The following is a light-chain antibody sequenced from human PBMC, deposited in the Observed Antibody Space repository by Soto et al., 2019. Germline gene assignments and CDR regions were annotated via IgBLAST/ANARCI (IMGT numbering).Light chain of an antibody. V-gene: IGKV3-15*01. Sequence: EIVMTQSPATLSVSPGERATLSCRASQSVNSNLAWYQQKRSQAPRLLIYEASSRATGIPARFSASGSGTEFTLTISSLQSEDFAVYYCEQYNNWPLTFGGGTNVEIK. CDR2: EAS. CDR1: QSVNSN. J-gene: IGKJ4*01. CDR3: EQYNNWPLT.